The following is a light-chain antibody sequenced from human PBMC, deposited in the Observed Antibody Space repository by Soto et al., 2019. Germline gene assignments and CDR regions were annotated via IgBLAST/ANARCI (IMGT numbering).Light chain of an antibody. V-gene: IGKV1-5*03. CDR1: QSISSW. J-gene: IGKJ1*01. CDR2: KAS. CDR3: QQYNSYAKT. Sequence: DIQMTQSPSTLSASVGDRVTITCRASQSISSWLAWYQQKPGKAPKLLIYKASSLESGVPSRFSGCGSGTAFTPAISSLHPDDFATYSCQQYNSYAKTFGQGTKVEIK.